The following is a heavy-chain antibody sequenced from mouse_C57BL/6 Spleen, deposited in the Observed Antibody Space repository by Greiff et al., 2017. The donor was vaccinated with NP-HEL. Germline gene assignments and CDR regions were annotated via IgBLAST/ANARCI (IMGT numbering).Heavy chain of an antibody. J-gene: IGHJ3*01. CDR2: IGPGSGST. CDR3: ASFYYDYEAWFAY. Sequence: VQLQQSGAELVKPGASVKISCKASGYTFTDYYINWVKQRPGQGLEWIGKIGPGSGSTYYNEKFKGKATLTADKSSSTAYMQLSSLTSEDSAVYCCASFYYDYEAWFAYWGQGTLVTVSA. D-gene: IGHD2-4*01. CDR1: GYTFTDYY. V-gene: IGHV1-77*01.